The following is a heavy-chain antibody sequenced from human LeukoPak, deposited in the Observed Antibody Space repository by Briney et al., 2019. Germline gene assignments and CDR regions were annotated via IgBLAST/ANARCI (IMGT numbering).Heavy chain of an antibody. Sequence: PGGSLRLSCAASGFTFSSYAMSWVRQAPGKGLEWVSGISGSGGSTNYADSVKGRFTISRDNSKNTLYLQMNSLRAEDTAVYYCAKRRYDFWSGYYFDYWGQGTLVTVSS. D-gene: IGHD3-3*01. CDR2: ISGSGGST. J-gene: IGHJ4*02. CDR3: AKRRYDFWSGYYFDY. CDR1: GFTFSSYA. V-gene: IGHV3-23*01.